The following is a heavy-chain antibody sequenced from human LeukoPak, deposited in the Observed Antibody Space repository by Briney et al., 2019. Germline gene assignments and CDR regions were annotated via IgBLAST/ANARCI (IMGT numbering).Heavy chain of an antibody. CDR2: ISDTGRLS. D-gene: IGHD5-24*01. Sequence: GGSLRLSCAASGFTFSSSAMSWVRQAPGKGLEWVAAISDTGRLSYCADSVNGRFTISRDNSKNTLSLQMNSLRAADTAVYYCAKGGLRDGYSYAPWGQGTLITVSS. CDR3: AKGGLRDGYSYAP. CDR1: GFTFSSSA. V-gene: IGHV3-23*01. J-gene: IGHJ5*02.